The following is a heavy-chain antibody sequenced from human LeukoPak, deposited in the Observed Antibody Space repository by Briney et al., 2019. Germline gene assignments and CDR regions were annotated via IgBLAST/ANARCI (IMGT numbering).Heavy chain of an antibody. J-gene: IGHJ6*02. CDR3: ARVPTYYYDSSGYHYYGMDV. Sequence: SVKVSCKASGGTFISYAISWVRQAPGQGLEWMGRIIPIFGIANYAQKFQGRVTITADKSTSTAYMELSSLRSEDTAVYYCARVPTYYYDSSGYHYYGMDVWGQGTTVTVSS. V-gene: IGHV1-69*04. CDR1: GGTFISYA. CDR2: IIPIFGIA. D-gene: IGHD3-22*01.